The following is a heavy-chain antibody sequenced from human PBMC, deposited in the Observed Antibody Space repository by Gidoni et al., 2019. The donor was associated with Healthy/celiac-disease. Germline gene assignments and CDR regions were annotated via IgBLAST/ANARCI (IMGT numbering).Heavy chain of an antibody. CDR3: ARLYDSSGYYQNPLYYFDY. CDR2: IYPGDSDT. CDR1: GYSFTSYW. V-gene: IGHV5-51*01. J-gene: IGHJ4*02. Sequence: EVQLVQSGAEVKKPGESLKISCKGSGYSFTSYWIGWVRQMPGKGLEWMGIIYPGDSDTRYSPSFQGQVTISADKSISTAYLQWSSLKASDTAMYYCARLYDSSGYYQNPLYYFDYWGQGTLVTVSS. D-gene: IGHD3-22*01.